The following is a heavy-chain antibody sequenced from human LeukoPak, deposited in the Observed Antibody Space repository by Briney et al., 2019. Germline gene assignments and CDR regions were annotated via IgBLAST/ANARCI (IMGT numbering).Heavy chain of an antibody. CDR1: GFTFSTYG. Sequence: GGSLRPSCAASGFTFSTYGIHWARQAPGKGLEWVAFIRYDGSKTHYADSVKGRFTISRDNSKNTLYLQMNSLRAEDTAVYYCARDGFNLNLDYWGQGTLVTVSS. V-gene: IGHV3-30*02. CDR2: IRYDGSKT. D-gene: IGHD3-10*01. CDR3: ARDGFNLNLDY. J-gene: IGHJ4*02.